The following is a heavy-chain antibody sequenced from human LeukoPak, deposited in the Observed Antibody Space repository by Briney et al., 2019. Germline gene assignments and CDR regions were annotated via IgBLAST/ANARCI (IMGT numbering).Heavy chain of an antibody. CDR2: IIPIFGTA. D-gene: IGHD3-10*01. CDR3: ARDTPSYYGGSGKNL. Sequence: GASVKVSCKASGGTFSSYAISWVRQAPGQGLEWMGGIIPIFGTANYAQKLQGRVTMTTDTSTSTAYMELRSLRSDDTAVYYCARDTPSYYGGSGKNLWGQGTLVTVSS. J-gene: IGHJ5*02. V-gene: IGHV1-69*05. CDR1: GGTFSSYA.